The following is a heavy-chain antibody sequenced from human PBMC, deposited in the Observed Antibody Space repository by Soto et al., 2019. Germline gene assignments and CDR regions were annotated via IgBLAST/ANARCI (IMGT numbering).Heavy chain of an antibody. D-gene: IGHD3-10*01. CDR1: GGTVSSYA. CDR2: FIPIFVSA. CDR3: ARDLSSDSTGFRGYDL. Sequence: QVHLVQSGAEVKKAGSSVKVSCKASGGTVSSYAITWVRQAPGKGLEWMGVFIPIFVSAHYAQKFQGRVNLTADESTSTGYMEVSGLRSEDTAIYFCARDLSSDSTGFRGYDLWGQGTLVTVSS. J-gene: IGHJ4*02. V-gene: IGHV1-69*01.